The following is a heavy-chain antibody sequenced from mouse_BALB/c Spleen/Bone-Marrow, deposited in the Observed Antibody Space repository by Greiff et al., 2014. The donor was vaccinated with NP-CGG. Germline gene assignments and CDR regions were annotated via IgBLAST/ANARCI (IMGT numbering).Heavy chain of an antibody. CDR3: ARLGDYSYFDY. CDR2: ISDSGGST. J-gene: IGHJ2*01. D-gene: IGHD1-1*01. CDR1: GFSFSDYY. V-gene: IGHV5-12*02. Sequence: EVQLQQSGGGIVQPGGSLKLSCVISGFSFSDYYMYWVSQTPEKRLEWVAYISDSGGSTYYPDTVKGRFTISRDNAKNTLYLQMSRLKSEDTAMYYCARLGDYSYFDYWGQGTTLTVSS.